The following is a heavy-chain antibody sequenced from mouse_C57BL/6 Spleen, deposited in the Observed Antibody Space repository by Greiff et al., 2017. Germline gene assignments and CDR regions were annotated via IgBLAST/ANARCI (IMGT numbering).Heavy chain of an antibody. J-gene: IGHJ2*01. CDR3: ARNYYGSSPVGYFDY. V-gene: IGHV1-52*01. CDR2: IDPSDSET. D-gene: IGHD1-1*01. Sequence: QVQLKQPGAELVRPGSSVKLSCKASGYTFTSYWMHWVKQRPIQGLEWIGNIDPSDSETHYNQKFKDKATLTVDKSSSTAYMQLSSLTSEDSAVYYCARNYYGSSPVGYFDYWGQGTTLTVSS. CDR1: GYTFTSYW.